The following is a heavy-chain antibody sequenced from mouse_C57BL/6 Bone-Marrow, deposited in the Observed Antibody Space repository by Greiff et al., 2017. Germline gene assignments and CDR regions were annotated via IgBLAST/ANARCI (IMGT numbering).Heavy chain of an antibody. CDR2: IDPSDSYT. D-gene: IGHD3-3*01. V-gene: IGHV1-50*01. CDR3: ASGTRDWYFDV. CDR1: GYTFTSYW. J-gene: IGHJ1*03. Sequence: QVQLQQPGAELVKPGASVKLSCKASGYTFTSYWMQWVKQRPGQGLEWIGEIDPSDSYTNYNQKFKGKATLTVDTSSSTAYMQLSSLTSEDSAVYYCASGTRDWYFDVWGTGTTVTVSS.